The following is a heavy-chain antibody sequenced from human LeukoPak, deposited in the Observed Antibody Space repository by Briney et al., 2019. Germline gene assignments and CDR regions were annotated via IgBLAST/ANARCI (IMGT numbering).Heavy chain of an antibody. Sequence: PSETLSLTCAVYGGSFSGYYWSWIRQPPGKGLEWIGEINHSGSTNYNPSLKSRVTISVDTSKNQFSLKLSSVTAADTAVYYCARVGRAPNYDFWSGSMYYFDYWGQGTLVTVSS. CDR2: INHSGST. CDR3: ARVGRAPNYDFWSGSMYYFDY. D-gene: IGHD3-3*01. J-gene: IGHJ4*02. V-gene: IGHV4-34*01. CDR1: GGSFSGYY.